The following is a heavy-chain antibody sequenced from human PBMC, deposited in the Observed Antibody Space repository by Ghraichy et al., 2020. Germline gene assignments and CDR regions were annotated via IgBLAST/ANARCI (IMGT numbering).Heavy chain of an antibody. CDR3: AKLRGMTSSGALGTFDY. J-gene: IGHJ4*02. CDR1: GFTFSSYG. V-gene: IGHV3-23*01. D-gene: IGHD1/OR15-1a*01. CDR2: ISGSTITT. Sequence: LNISCAASGFTFSSYGMSWVRQAPGKGLEWVSSISGSTITTHYADSVKGRFTISSDNSKNTLFLQMNSLRAEDTAVYYCAKLRGMTSSGALGTFDYWGQGTLVTVSS.